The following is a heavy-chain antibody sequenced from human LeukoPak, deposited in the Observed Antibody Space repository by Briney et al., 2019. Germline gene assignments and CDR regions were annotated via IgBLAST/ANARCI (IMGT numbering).Heavy chain of an antibody. V-gene: IGHV1-69*04. CDR1: GGTFSSYA. J-gene: IGHJ5*02. D-gene: IGHD3-9*01. CDR3: ARVGNDILTGYYVSWFDP. Sequence: GASVKVSCKASGGTFSSYAISWVRQAPGQGLEWMGRIIPILGIANYAQKFQGRVTITADKSTSTAYMELSSLRSEDTAVYYCARVGNDILTGYYVSWFDPWGQGTLVTVSS. CDR2: IIPILGIA.